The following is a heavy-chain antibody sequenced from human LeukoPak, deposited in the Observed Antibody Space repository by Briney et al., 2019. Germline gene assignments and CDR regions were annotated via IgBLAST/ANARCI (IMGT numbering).Heavy chain of an antibody. Sequence: GGSLRLSCAASGFTFSDYWMHWVRQAPGKGPAWVSRINPDGTSTSYADSVKGRFTISRDNAKNTLYLQISSVRAEDTAVYYCARDMWGTCDYWGQGTLVTVSS. CDR1: GFTFSDYW. J-gene: IGHJ4*02. D-gene: IGHD1-14*01. V-gene: IGHV3-74*01. CDR2: INPDGTST. CDR3: ARDMWGTCDY.